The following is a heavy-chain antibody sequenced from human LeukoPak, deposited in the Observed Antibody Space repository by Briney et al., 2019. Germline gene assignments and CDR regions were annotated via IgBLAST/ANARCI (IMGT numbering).Heavy chain of an antibody. Sequence: PSQTLSLTCAVSGGSISSGGYSWSWIRQPPGKGLEWIGYIYHSGSTYYNPSLKSRVTISVDRSKNQFSLKLSSVTAADTAVYYCAREGDYDSSGYSPYYFDYWGQGTLATVSS. CDR3: AREGDYDSSGYSPYYFDY. V-gene: IGHV4-30-2*01. J-gene: IGHJ4*02. CDR2: IYHSGST. D-gene: IGHD3-22*01. CDR1: GGSISSGGYS.